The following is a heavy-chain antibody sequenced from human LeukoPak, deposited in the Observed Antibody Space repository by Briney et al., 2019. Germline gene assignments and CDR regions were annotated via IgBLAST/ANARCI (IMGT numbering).Heavy chain of an antibody. CDR3: ASRGEMANREIYFDY. CDR1: GGTFSSYA. J-gene: IGHJ4*02. CDR2: IIPISGIA. D-gene: IGHD5-24*01. Sequence: SVKVSCKASGGTFSSYAISWVRQAPGQGLEWMGRIIPISGIANYAQKFQGRVTITADKSTSTAYMELSSLRSEDTAVYYCASRGEMANREIYFDYWGQGTLVTVSS. V-gene: IGHV1-69*04.